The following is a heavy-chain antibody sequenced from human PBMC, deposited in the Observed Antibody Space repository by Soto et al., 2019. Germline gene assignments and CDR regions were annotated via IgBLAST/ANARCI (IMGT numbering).Heavy chain of an antibody. D-gene: IGHD3-10*01. Sequence: GASVKVSCKASGYTFTGHYMHWVRQAPGQGLEWMGWINPNSVGTNYAQKFQGGVTMTRDTSISTAYMELSRLRSDDTAVYYCAREPMVRAAHGFDIWGQGTMVTVSS. CDR1: GYTFTGHY. J-gene: IGHJ3*02. V-gene: IGHV1-2*02. CDR2: INPNSVGT. CDR3: AREPMVRAAHGFDI.